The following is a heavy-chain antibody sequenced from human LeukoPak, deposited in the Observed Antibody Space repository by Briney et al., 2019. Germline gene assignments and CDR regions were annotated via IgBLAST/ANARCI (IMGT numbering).Heavy chain of an antibody. V-gene: IGHV4-59*12. CDR3: ARSSGMYSSSPGY. J-gene: IGHJ4*02. CDR1: GGSISSYY. CDR2: IYYSGST. Sequence: SETLSLTCTVSGGSISSYYWSWIRQPPGKGLEWIGYIYYSGSTNYNPSLKCRVTISVDTSKNQFSLKLSSVTAADTAVYYCARSSGMYSSSPGYWGQGTLVTVSS. D-gene: IGHD6-6*01.